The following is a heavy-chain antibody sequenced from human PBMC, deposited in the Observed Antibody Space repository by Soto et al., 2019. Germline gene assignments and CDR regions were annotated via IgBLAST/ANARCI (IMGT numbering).Heavy chain of an antibody. D-gene: IGHD3-3*01. CDR2: ISYDGSNK. CDR3: ARGRATIFGVVTGYGGYYYGMDV. CDR1: GFTFSSYS. Sequence: PGGSLRLSCAASGFTFSSYSMNWVRQAPGKGLEWVAVISYDGSNKYYADSVKGRFTISRDNSKNTLYLQMNSLRAEDTAVYYCARGRATIFGVVTGYGGYYYGMDVWGQGTTVTVSS. V-gene: IGHV3-30*03. J-gene: IGHJ6*02.